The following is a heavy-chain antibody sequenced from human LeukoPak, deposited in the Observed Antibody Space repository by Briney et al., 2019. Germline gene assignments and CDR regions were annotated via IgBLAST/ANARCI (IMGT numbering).Heavy chain of an antibody. J-gene: IGHJ5*02. V-gene: IGHV4-59*08. CDR2: IYYSGST. Sequence: PSETLSLTCTVSGGSISSYYWSWIRQPPGKGLEWIGYIYYSGSTNYNPSLKSRVTISVDTSKNQFSLKLSSVTAADTAVYYCARGLADYYDSSDLGFDPWGQGTLVTVSS. CDR1: GGSISSYY. CDR3: ARGLADYYDSSDLGFDP. D-gene: IGHD3-22*01.